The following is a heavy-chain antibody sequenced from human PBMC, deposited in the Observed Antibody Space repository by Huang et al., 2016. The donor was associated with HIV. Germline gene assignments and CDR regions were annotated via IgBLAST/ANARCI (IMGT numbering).Heavy chain of an antibody. CDR2: IAYGGRSQ. CDR3: AKESRWFSDFDH. J-gene: IGHJ4*02. CDR1: GFKLSGFG. Sequence: QVHLVESGGGVVQPGGSLRLSCAASGFKLSGFGMHWVRQAPGKGLGGVAVIAYGGRSQFYTDAVKGRFTISRYNSDNTLSLQMKGLRPDDTAVYYCAKESRWFSDFDHWGQGVLVSVSS. V-gene: IGHV3-30*18. D-gene: IGHD2-15*01.